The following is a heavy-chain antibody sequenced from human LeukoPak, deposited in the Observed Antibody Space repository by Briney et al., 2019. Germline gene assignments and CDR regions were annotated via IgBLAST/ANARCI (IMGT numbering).Heavy chain of an antibody. CDR1: GFTFSSYG. J-gene: IGHJ6*02. D-gene: IGHD2-21*02. CDR2: ISYDGSNK. V-gene: IGHV3-30*18. Sequence: GRSLRLSCAASGFTFSSYGMHWVRQAPGKGLEWVAVISYDGSNKYYADSVKGRFTISRDNSKNTLYLQMNSLRAEETAVYYCAKDSTAYYYGMDVWGQGTTVTVSS. CDR3: AKDSTAYYYGMDV.